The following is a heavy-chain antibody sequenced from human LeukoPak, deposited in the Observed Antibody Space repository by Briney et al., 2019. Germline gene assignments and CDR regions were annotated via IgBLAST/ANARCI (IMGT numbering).Heavy chain of an antibody. CDR1: GFTVSSNY. Sequence: GGSLRLSCAASGFTVSSNYLSWVRQAPGKGLEWVSTIYSDGSTYYANSVKSRFTISRDNSKNTLYLQMNSLRAEDTAVYYCVLGYCSGVSCYHDYWGQGTLVTVSS. CDR3: VLGYCSGVSCYHDY. CDR2: IYSDGST. V-gene: IGHV3-53*01. J-gene: IGHJ4*02. D-gene: IGHD2-15*01.